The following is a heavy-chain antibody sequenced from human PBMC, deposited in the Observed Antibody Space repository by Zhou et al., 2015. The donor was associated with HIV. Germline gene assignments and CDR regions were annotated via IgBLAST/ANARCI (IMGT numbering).Heavy chain of an antibody. CDR2: ISAYNANT. CDR3: ARDHYSGSGSHYFDY. D-gene: IGHD3-10*01. Sequence: QVQLVQSGAEVKKPGASVKVSCKASGYTFTSYGFSWVRQAPGQGLEWMGWISAYNANTIYAQNLQARVTMTTDTSTSTAYMELRSLRSDDTAVYYCARDHYSGSGSHYFDYWGQGTLVTVSS. V-gene: IGHV1-18*01. CDR1: GYTFTSYG. J-gene: IGHJ4*02.